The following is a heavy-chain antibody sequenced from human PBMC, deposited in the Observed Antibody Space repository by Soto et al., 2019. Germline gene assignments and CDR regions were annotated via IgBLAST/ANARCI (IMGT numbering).Heavy chain of an antibody. CDR1: GFTFSSYW. J-gene: IGHJ6*03. CDR3: ARDFKPYYYYYYMDV. V-gene: IGHV3-7*01. Sequence: GSLRLSCAASGFTFSSYWMSWVRQAPGKGLEWVANIKQDGSEKYYVDSVKGRFTISRDNAKNSLYLQMNSLRAEDTAVYYCARDFKPYYYYYYMDVWGKGTTVTVSS. CDR2: IKQDGSEK.